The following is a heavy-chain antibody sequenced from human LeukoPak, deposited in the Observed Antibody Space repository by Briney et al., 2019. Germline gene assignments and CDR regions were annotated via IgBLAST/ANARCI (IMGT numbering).Heavy chain of an antibody. Sequence: PSETLSLTCAVYGGSFSGYYWSWIRQPPGKGLEWIGEINHSGSTNYNPSLKSRVTISVDTSKNQFSLKPSSVTAADTAVYYCARGLPRHGPMVRGVRGGNYFDYWGQGTLVTVSS. CDR2: INHSGST. D-gene: IGHD3-10*01. CDR1: GGSFSGYY. J-gene: IGHJ4*02. CDR3: ARGLPRHGPMVRGVRGGNYFDY. V-gene: IGHV4-34*01.